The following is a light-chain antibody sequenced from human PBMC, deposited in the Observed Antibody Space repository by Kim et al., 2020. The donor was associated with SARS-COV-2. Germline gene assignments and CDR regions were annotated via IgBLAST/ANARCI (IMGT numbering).Light chain of an antibody. Sequence: ELTQPPSASGTPGQRVTISCSGSSSNIGSDYVYWYQQIPGTAPKLLIYRNNQRPSGVPDRFSGSKSGTSASMAISGLRSEDEADYYCAAWDDSLSVVVFGGGTQLNVL. CDR3: AAWDDSLSVVV. CDR2: RNN. J-gene: IGLJ3*02. V-gene: IGLV1-47*01. CDR1: SSNIGSDY.